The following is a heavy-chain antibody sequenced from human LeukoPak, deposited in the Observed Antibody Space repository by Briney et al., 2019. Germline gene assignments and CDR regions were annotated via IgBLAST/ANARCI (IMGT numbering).Heavy chain of an antibody. CDR1: GFIFSGYG. D-gene: IGHD3-10*01. V-gene: IGHV3-30*18. CDR3: AKDRRDSGTYYNQFDY. Sequence: GGSLRLSCAASGFIFSGYGMHWVRQAPGKGLEWVAIISYDGSSRYYADSVKGRFTISRDNSRNTLSLQMNSLRAEDTVVYYCAKDRRDSGTYYNQFDYWGQGTLVTVSS. J-gene: IGHJ4*02. CDR2: ISYDGSSR.